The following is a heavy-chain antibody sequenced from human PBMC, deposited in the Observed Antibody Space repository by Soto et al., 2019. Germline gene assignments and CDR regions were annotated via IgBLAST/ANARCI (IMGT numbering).Heavy chain of an antibody. D-gene: IGHD3-3*01. CDR1: GFTFSSYG. Sequence: GGSLRLSCAASGFTFSSYGMHWVRQAPGKGLEWVAVIWYDGSNKYYADSVKGRFTISRDNSKNTLYLQMNSLRAEDTAVYYCARATIPAYYYYGMDVWGQGTTVTVSS. CDR3: ARATIPAYYYYGMDV. J-gene: IGHJ6*02. CDR2: IWYDGSNK. V-gene: IGHV3-33*01.